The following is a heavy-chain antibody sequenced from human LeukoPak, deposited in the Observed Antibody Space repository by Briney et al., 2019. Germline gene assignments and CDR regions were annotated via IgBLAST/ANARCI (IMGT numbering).Heavy chain of an antibody. CDR2: VSPNSGDT. CDR1: GYSFTTYD. Sequence: AASVKVSCKASGYSFTTYDIHWVRQAPGRGPEWMGWVSPNSGDTGSPQNFQGRVTITRNTSITTAYMELNSLRSEDTAVFYCATLDHYDILTGSTQAVKWGQGTLVTVSS. J-gene: IGHJ4*02. D-gene: IGHD3-9*01. CDR3: ATLDHYDILTGSTQAVK. V-gene: IGHV1-8*03.